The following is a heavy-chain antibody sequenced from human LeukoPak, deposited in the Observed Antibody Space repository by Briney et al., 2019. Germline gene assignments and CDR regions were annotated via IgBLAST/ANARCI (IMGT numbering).Heavy chain of an antibody. V-gene: IGHV4-59*01. J-gene: IGHJ4*02. D-gene: IGHD6-6*01. CDR3: ARARIAARLVGSTRGYYFDY. Sequence: KPSETLSLTCTVSGGSISSYYWSWIRQPPGKGLEWIGYIYYSGSTNYNPSLKSRVTISVDTSKNQFSLKLSSVTAADTAVYYCARARIAARLVGSTRGYYFDYWGQGTLVTVSS. CDR2: IYYSGST. CDR1: GGSISSYY.